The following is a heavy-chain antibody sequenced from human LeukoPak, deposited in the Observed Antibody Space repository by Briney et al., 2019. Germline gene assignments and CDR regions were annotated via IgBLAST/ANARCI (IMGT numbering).Heavy chain of an antibody. J-gene: IGHJ3*02. D-gene: IGHD3-22*01. CDR3: ARDHYYDSSGLGFDI. CDR2: ISAYNGNT. Sequence: ASVKVSCKASGYTFTSYGISWVRQAPGLGLEWMGWISAYNGNTNYAQKLQGRVTMTTDTSTSTAYMELRSLRSDDTAVYYCARDHYYDSSGLGFDIWGQGTMVTVSS. CDR1: GYTFTSYG. V-gene: IGHV1-18*01.